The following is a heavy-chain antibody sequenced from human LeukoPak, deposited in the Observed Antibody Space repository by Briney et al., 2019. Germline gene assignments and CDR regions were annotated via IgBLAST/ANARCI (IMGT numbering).Heavy chain of an antibody. CDR1: GGTVSSYA. V-gene: IGHV1-69*13. CDR3: ARDPAREGGDFDP. Sequence: SVKVSCKASGGTVSSYAISWVRQAPGQGLEWMGGIIPIFGTANYAQKFQGRVTITADESTSTAYMELSSLRSEDTAVYYCARDPAREGGDFDPWGQGTLVTVSS. J-gene: IGHJ5*02. CDR2: IIPIFGTA. D-gene: IGHD2-21*02.